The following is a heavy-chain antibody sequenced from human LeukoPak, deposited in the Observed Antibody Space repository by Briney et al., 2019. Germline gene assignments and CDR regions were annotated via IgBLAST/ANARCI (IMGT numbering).Heavy chain of an antibody. CDR2: IYNTEAP. Sequence: SETLSLTCSVSRGSITDDYWSWIRQPPGKGLEWIAYIYNTEAPNYNPSLNARVTMSLDLSKNQFSLRLSSVTAADTAVYYCARGHYDFAPWGQGILVTVSS. D-gene: IGHD3-16*01. J-gene: IGHJ5*02. CDR3: ARGHYDFAP. V-gene: IGHV4-59*08. CDR1: RGSITDDY.